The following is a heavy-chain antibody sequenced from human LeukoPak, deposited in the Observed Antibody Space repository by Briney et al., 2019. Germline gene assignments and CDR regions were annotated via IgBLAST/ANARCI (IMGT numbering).Heavy chain of an antibody. V-gene: IGHV3-21*01. D-gene: IGHD1-26*01. Sequence: PGGSLRLSCAASGFTFSSYSMNWVPQAPGKGLEGVSSIIIRGIYIYYADPGKGRFTISRDNAKNSQYLQMNSLRAEDTAVYYCAREPSELLNHFDYWGQGTLVTVSS. CDR3: AREPSELLNHFDY. CDR1: GFTFSSYS. J-gene: IGHJ4*02. CDR2: IIIRGIYI.